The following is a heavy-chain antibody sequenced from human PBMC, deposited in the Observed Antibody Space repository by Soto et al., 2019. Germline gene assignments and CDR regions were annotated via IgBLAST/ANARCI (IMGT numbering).Heavy chain of an antibody. CDR3: TKETGGFEF. J-gene: IGHJ4*02. D-gene: IGHD1-1*01. Sequence: QVQLVQSGAGVQKPGAAVNLSCKASGHALSHNYVHWVRQAPGQGLEWMGFINPATGYTVAAQQFQGRVTLTRDTYTTTFHLQLSSLTSDDTAVYFCTKETGGFEFWGQGTLVTVS. V-gene: IGHV1-46*01. CDR1: GHALSHNY. CDR2: INPATGYT.